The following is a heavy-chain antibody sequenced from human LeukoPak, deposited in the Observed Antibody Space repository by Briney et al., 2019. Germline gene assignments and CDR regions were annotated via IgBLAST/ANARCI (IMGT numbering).Heavy chain of an antibody. J-gene: IGHJ6*02. CDR1: GFTVSSNY. CDR3: ARAQDV. Sequence: PGGSLRLSCAASGFTVSSNYMTWVRQAPGKGLEWVSLINSGGNTYYADSVKGRFTISRDDSKNTLYLQMNSLRAEDTAVYYCARAQDVWGQRTTVTVSS. V-gene: IGHV3-53*01. CDR2: INSGGNT.